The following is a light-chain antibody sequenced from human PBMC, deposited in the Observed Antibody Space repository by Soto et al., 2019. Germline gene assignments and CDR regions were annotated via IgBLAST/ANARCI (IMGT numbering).Light chain of an antibody. J-gene: IGKJ4*01. CDR2: GAS. CDR1: QSVGIN. CDR3: QQYDKWPLT. Sequence: EIVMTQSPATLSVSPGERATLSCRASQSVGINLAWFQQKPGQAPRLLIYGASTRATGIPAMFSGSGSGTEFTLTISSLQSEECAVYYCQQYDKWPLTVGGGTTVDIK. V-gene: IGKV3-15*01.